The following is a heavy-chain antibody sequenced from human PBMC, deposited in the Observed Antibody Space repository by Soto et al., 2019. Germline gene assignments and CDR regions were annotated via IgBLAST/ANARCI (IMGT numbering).Heavy chain of an antibody. V-gene: IGHV1-69*13. Sequence: VKVTCKASGDTFSRYAISWVRQAPGKGLEWMGKIIPTFGRTNYAQKFQGRLTISADDSTSTAYMELSSLLSEDTAVYYCARHPLSSSAMDVWGHGTKVPVYS. CDR1: GDTFSRYA. D-gene: IGHD3-10*02. CDR2: IIPTFGRT. J-gene: IGHJ6*02. CDR3: ARHPLSSSAMDV.